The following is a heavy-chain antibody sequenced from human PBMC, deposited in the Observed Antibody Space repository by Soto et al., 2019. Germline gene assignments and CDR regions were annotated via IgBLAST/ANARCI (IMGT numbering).Heavy chain of an antibody. CDR1: GYSFTSYW. V-gene: IGHV5-51*01. J-gene: IGHJ6*02. CDR2: IYPGDSDT. Sequence: LGESLKISCKGSGYSFTSYWIGWVRQMPGKGLEWMGIIYPGDSDTRYSPSFQGQVTISADKSINTAYLQWSSLKASDTAMYYCARQGLYYYYFYGLDVWGQGTTVTVSS. CDR3: ARQGLYYYYFYGLDV.